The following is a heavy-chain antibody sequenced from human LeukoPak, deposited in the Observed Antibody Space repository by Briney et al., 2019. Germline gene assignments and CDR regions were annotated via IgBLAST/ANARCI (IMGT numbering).Heavy chain of an antibody. CDR1: GFTVSSNY. Sequence: PGGSLRLSCAASGFTVSSNYMSWVRQAPGKGLEWVAAISYDESNKYYAESVKGRFTISRDNYKNTLYLQMNSLRAEDTAVYYCAKDRGSGSYPSPLFDYWGRGILVTVSS. J-gene: IGHJ4*02. CDR2: ISYDESNK. V-gene: IGHV3-30*18. D-gene: IGHD3-10*01. CDR3: AKDRGSGSYPSPLFDY.